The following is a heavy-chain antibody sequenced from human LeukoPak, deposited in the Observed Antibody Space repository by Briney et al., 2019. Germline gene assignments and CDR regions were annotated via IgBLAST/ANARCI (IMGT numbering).Heavy chain of an antibody. Sequence: PSETLSLTCTVSGGSISSSSYYWGWIRQPPGKGLEWIGSIYYSGSTYYNPSLKSRVTISVDTSKNQFSLKLSSVTAADTAVYYCARHRRGTFLENPYNWLDPWGQGTLVTVSS. V-gene: IGHV4-39*01. CDR2: IYYSGST. D-gene: IGHD3-3*01. CDR1: GGSISSSSYY. J-gene: IGHJ5*02. CDR3: ARHRRGTFLENPYNWLDP.